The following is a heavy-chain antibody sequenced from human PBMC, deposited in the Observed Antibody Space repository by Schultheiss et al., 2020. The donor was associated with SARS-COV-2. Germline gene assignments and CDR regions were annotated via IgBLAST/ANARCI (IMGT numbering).Heavy chain of an antibody. D-gene: IGHD5-24*01. CDR2: IRSKANSYAT. V-gene: IGHV3-73*01. CDR3: AKGEDGYNLGAFDF. Sequence: GGSLRLSCAASGFTFSGSAMHWVRQASGKGLEWVGRIRSKANSYATAYAASVKGRFTISRDDSKNTAYLQMNSLRAEDTAVYYCAKGEDGYNLGAFDFWGRGTMVTVSS. CDR1: GFTFSGSA. J-gene: IGHJ3*01.